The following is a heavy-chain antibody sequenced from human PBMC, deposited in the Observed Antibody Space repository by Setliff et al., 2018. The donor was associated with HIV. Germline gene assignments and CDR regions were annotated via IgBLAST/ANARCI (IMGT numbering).Heavy chain of an antibody. D-gene: IGHD2-15*01. CDR1: GYSISSGYY. CDR2: IFHSGST. CDR3: VRYCSGGTCYDIDY. V-gene: IGHV4-38-2*01. Sequence: SETPSLTCAVSGYSISSGYYWGWIRQPPGKGLECIGSIFHSGSTYYSPSLKSRVTISVDTSKDQFSLQLNSVTAADTAVYYCVRYCSGGTCYDIDYWGQGTVVTVSS. J-gene: IGHJ4*02.